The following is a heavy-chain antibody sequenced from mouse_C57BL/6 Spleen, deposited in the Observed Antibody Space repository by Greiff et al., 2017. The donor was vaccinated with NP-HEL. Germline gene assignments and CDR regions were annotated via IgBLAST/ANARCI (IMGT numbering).Heavy chain of an antibody. CDR3: ARSNYYGNLPSDY. D-gene: IGHD2-1*01. V-gene: IGHV1-52*01. CDR1: GYTFTSYW. J-gene: IGHJ2*01. CDR2: IDPSDSDT. Sequence: QVHVKQPGAELVRPGSSVKLSCKASGYTFTSYWMHWVKQRPLQGLEWIGNIDPSDSDTHSNQKFKDKATLTVDKSSSTAYMQLSSLTSEDSAVYYCARSNYYGNLPSDYWGQGTTLTVSS.